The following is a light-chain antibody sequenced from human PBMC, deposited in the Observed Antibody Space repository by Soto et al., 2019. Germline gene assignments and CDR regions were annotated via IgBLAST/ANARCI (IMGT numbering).Light chain of an antibody. CDR1: SSDVGGYKF. Sequence: QSALTQPASVSGSPGQSITISCTGTSSDVGGYKFVSWYQQHPGKAPKLIIYEVSNRPSGVSNRFSGSKSGNAASLTISGLQAEDEADYYCSSYTSSTAYVFGTGTQLTVL. CDR3: SSYTSSTAYV. CDR2: EVS. V-gene: IGLV2-14*01. J-gene: IGLJ1*01.